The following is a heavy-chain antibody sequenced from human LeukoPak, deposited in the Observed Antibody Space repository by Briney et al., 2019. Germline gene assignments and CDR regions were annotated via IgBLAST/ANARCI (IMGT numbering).Heavy chain of an antibody. V-gene: IGHV4-34*01. CDR2: INHSGST. D-gene: IGHD6-19*01. CDR1: GGSFSGYY. Sequence: SETLSLTCAVYGGSFSGYYWSWIRQPPGKGLEWIGEINHSGSTNYNPSLKRRVTISVDTSKNQFSLKLSSVTAADTAVYYCASVPIAVAGRGLFDYWGQGTLVTVSS. J-gene: IGHJ4*02. CDR3: ASVPIAVAGRGLFDY.